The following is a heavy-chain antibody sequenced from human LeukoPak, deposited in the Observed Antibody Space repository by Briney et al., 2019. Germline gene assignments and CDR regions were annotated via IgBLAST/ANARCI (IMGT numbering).Heavy chain of an antibody. CDR1: GYTFTSYA. V-gene: IGHV1-18*01. J-gene: IGHJ4*02. Sequence: GASVKVSCKASGYTFTSYAMNWVRQAPGQGLEWMGWISTYNANTNYAQKLQGRVTMTTDTSTSTAYMELRSLRSDDTAVYYCARGAYGDYVPYYFDYWGQGTLVTVSS. CDR2: ISTYNANT. CDR3: ARGAYGDYVPYYFDY. D-gene: IGHD4-17*01.